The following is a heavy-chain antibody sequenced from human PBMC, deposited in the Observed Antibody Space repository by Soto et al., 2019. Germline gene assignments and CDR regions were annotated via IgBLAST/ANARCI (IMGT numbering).Heavy chain of an antibody. D-gene: IGHD6-19*01. Sequence: EVQLVESGGGLVQPGGSLRLSCAASGFTFSTYWMYWVRQVPGKGLVWVSRTDTDGSDTSYADSVKGRFTISRDNAKNTLYLQMNSLRAEDTAVYYCARDRGWSPFDYWGQGTLVTVSS. CDR1: GFTFSTYW. J-gene: IGHJ4*02. V-gene: IGHV3-74*01. CDR3: ARDRGWSPFDY. CDR2: TDTDGSDT.